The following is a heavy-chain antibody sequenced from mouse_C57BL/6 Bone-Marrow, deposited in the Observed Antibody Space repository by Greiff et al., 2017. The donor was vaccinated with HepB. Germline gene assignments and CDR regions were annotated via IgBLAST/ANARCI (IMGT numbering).Heavy chain of an antibody. CDR1: GYAFSSSW. D-gene: IGHD1-1*01. Sequence: QVQLQQSGPELVKPGASVKISCKASGYAFSSSWMNWVKQRPGKGLEWIGRIYPGDGDTNYNGKFKGKATLTADKSSSTAYMQLSSLTSEDSAVYFCARGGDYGSRWDFDYWGQGTPLTVSS. V-gene: IGHV1-82*01. J-gene: IGHJ2*01. CDR3: ARGGDYGSRWDFDY. CDR2: IYPGDGDT.